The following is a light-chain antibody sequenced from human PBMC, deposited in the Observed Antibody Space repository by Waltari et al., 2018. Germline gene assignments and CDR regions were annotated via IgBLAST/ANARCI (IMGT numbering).Light chain of an antibody. CDR2: GAT. V-gene: IGKV1-39*01. Sequence: DIQMTQSPSTLSASVGDRVTISCRAGQSISVYLNWYQQNHGEAPKLLIHGATTLENGGPTRFSGSGSGTDFTLTISTLQPEDFATYYCQQSFTTLWTFGQGTEVEIK. CDR3: QQSFTTLWT. CDR1: QSISVY. J-gene: IGKJ1*01.